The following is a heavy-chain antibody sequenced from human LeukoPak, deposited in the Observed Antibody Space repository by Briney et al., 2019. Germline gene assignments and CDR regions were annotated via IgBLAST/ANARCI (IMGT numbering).Heavy chain of an antibody. V-gene: IGHV4-59*01. D-gene: IGHD1-26*01. Sequence: PSETLSLTCTVSGGSISSYYWSWIRQPAGKGLEWIGYIYYTGRTSYNPSLKSRVTISVDTSKNQFSLKLSSVTAADTAMYYCARGYSGTYLTVGYWGQGTLVTVSS. J-gene: IGHJ4*02. CDR1: GGSISSYY. CDR2: IYYTGRT. CDR3: ARGYSGTYLTVGY.